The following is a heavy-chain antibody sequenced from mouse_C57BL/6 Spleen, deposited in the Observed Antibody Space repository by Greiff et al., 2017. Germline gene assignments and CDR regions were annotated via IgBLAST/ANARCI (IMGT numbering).Heavy chain of an antibody. CDR1: GYTFTDYY. CDR3: ARENYSNYIDY. CDR2: INPYNGGT. V-gene: IGHV1-19*01. J-gene: IGHJ2*01. Sequence: EVKLMESGPVLVKPGASVKMSCKASGYTFTDYYMNWVKQSHGKSLEWIGVINPYNGGTSYNQKFKGKATLTVDKSSSTAYMELNSLTSEDSAVYYCARENYSNYIDYWGQGTTLTVSS. D-gene: IGHD2-5*01.